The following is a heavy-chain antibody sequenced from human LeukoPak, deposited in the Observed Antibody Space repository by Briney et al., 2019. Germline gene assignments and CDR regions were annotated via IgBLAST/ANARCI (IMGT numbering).Heavy chain of an antibody. CDR2: SGGDGGST. CDR1: GLTFNTYD. Sequence: GGSLRLSCAGSGLTFNTYDMSWVRQAPGKGLEWVSASGGDGGSTYADSVKGRFTISRDNSKNTLYLQMNSLRAEDTATYYCAKALNYWYFDLWGRGNLVTVSS. V-gene: IGHV3-23*01. J-gene: IGHJ2*01. CDR3: AKALNYWYFDL.